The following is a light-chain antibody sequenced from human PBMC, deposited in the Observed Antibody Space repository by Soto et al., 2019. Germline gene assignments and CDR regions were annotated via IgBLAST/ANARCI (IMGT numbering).Light chain of an antibody. J-gene: IGKJ1*01. CDR1: QSVSSSY. Sequence: EIVLTQSPGTLSLSPGERATLSCRASQSVSSSYLAWYQQKPGQAPRLLIYGASSRATGIPDRFSGSGSGTDFTLTISRLEPGDFAVYYCQQYGSSPPKTFGHGTKVEIK. CDR2: GAS. V-gene: IGKV3-20*01. CDR3: QQYGSSPPKT.